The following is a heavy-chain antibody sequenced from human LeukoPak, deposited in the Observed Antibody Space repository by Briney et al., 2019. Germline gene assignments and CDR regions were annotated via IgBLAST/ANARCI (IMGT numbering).Heavy chain of an antibody. CDR2: IYYSGST. Sequence: PSETLSLTCTVSGGSISSYYWSWIRQPPGKGLEWIGYIYYSGSTNYNPSLKSRVTIPVDTSKNQFSLKLSSVTAADTAVYYCARLFGYSGSYGWFDPWGQGTLVTVSS. CDR3: ARLFGYSGSYGWFDP. D-gene: IGHD1-26*01. J-gene: IGHJ5*02. V-gene: IGHV4-59*08. CDR1: GGSISSYY.